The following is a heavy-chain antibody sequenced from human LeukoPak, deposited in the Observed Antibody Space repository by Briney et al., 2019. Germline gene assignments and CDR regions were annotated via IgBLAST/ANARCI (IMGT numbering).Heavy chain of an antibody. V-gene: IGHV1-2*02. Sequence: GASVTVSCKPSGYTFTNYYIHWVRQAPGKGPKGVGWINPASAGAAFAPKFRGRVSMTWDSSITTAFMDLTSLRSNDTAIYYCARQLGNYYRAFDFWGQGTLVTVSS. CDR3: ARQLGNYYRAFDF. D-gene: IGHD1-26*01. CDR2: INPASAGA. J-gene: IGHJ4*02. CDR1: GYTFTNYY.